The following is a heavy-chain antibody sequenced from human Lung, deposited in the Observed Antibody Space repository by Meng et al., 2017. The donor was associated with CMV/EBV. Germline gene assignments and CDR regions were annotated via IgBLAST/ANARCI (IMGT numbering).Heavy chain of an antibody. D-gene: IGHD6-13*01. CDR2: IIPIIGIA. Sequence: KAAGGTFSSYAISRVRQDPGQGLEWMGGIIPIIGIANYAQKFKGRVTITADKSTSTAYMELSSLRSEDTAVYYCARDRGGKAAAGGYWGQGTLVTVSS. V-gene: IGHV1-69*10. CDR1: GGTFSSYA. J-gene: IGHJ4*02. CDR3: ARDRGGKAAAGGY.